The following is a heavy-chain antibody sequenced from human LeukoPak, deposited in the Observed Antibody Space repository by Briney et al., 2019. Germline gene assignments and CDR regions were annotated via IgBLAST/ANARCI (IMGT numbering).Heavy chain of an antibody. D-gene: IGHD2-15*01. Sequence: SETLSLTCTVSGGSISSGGYYWSWIRQHPGKGLEWIGYIYYGGSTYYNPSLKSRVTISVDTSKNQFSLKLSSVTAADTAVYYCASCSGSCNWFDPWGQGTLVTVSS. V-gene: IGHV4-31*03. CDR1: GGSISSGGYY. J-gene: IGHJ5*02. CDR3: ASCSGSCNWFDP. CDR2: IYYGGST.